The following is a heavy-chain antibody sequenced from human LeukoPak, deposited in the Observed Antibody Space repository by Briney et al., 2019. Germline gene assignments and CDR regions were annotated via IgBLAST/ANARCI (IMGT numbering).Heavy chain of an antibody. J-gene: IGHJ5*02. Sequence: PGGSLRLSCAASGFPFSIYDMHWVRQVTGKGLEWVSGIDTAGGTYYPDSVKGRFTMSRENAKNSLHLQMNSLRAGDTAVYYCARAVAGTHWLDPWGQGTLVTVSS. D-gene: IGHD6-19*01. CDR1: GFPFSIYD. V-gene: IGHV3-13*01. CDR2: IDTAGGT. CDR3: ARAVAGTHWLDP.